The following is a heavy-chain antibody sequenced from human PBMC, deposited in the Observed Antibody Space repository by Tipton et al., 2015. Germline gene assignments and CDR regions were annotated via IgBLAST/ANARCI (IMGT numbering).Heavy chain of an antibody. J-gene: IGHJ4*02. Sequence: SLRLSCTGSGFTFADYAMTWLRQAPGKGLECVGLIRSNADGATTEYGASVKGRFIISRDDSKSVAYLQMNSLKTEDTAVYYCSRWMTHSIFENRGQGTLVTVSS. V-gene: IGHV3-49*03. CDR1: GFTFADYA. D-gene: IGHD2-21*01. CDR2: IRSNADGATT. CDR3: SRWMTHSIFEN.